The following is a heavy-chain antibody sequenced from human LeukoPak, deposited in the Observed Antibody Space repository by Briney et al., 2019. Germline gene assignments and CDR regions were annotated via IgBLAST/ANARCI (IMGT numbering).Heavy chain of an antibody. CDR2: ISYDGSNK. Sequence: PGGSLRLPCAASGFTFSSYAMHWVRQAPGKGLEWVAVISYDGSNKYYADSVKGRFTISRDNSKNTLYLQMNSLRAEDTAVYYCARAPGIYYYYGMDVWGQGTTVTVSS. CDR3: ARAPGIYYYYGMDV. J-gene: IGHJ6*02. D-gene: IGHD1-26*01. CDR1: GFTFSSYA. V-gene: IGHV3-30-3*01.